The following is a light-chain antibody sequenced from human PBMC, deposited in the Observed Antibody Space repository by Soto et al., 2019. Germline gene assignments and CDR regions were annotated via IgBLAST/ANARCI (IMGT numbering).Light chain of an antibody. CDR1: NIGSKS. Sequence: SYELTQPPSVSVAPGQTARITCWGNNIGSKSVHWYQQKPGQAPVLDVYDDSDRPSGIPERFSGSNSGNTATLTISRVEAGDEVDYYCQVLDSSSDHYVFGTGTKLTVL. J-gene: IGLJ1*01. V-gene: IGLV3-21*02. CDR3: QVLDSSSDHYV. CDR2: DDS.